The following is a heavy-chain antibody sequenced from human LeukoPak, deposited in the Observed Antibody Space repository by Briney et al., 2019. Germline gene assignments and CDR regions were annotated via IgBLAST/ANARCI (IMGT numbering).Heavy chain of an antibody. CDR2: ISPSSGT. J-gene: IGHJ4*02. Sequence: GGSLRLSCAASGFTFSSYAMRWVRQAPGKGLEWVSAISPSSGTFYADSVKGRFTISRDNSKNTLYLQMNSLRAEDTAVYYCARPQSSSGYYWPFDDRGQGTLVTVSS. V-gene: IGHV3-23*01. D-gene: IGHD3-22*01. CDR1: GFTFSSYA. CDR3: ARPQSSSGYYWPFDD.